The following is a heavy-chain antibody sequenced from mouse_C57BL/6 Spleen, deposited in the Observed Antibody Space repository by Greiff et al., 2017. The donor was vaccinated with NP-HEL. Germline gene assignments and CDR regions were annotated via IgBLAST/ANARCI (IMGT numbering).Heavy chain of an antibody. Sequence: QVQLQQSGAELVKPGASVKISCKASGYAFSRYWMNWVKQRPGKGLEWIGQIYPGDGDTTYNGKFKGKATLTADKSSSTAYMQLSSLTSEDSAVYFCARSGDYNGFLDYWGQGTTLTVSS. CDR3: ARSGDYNGFLDY. CDR2: IYPGDGDT. V-gene: IGHV1-80*01. D-gene: IGHD1-3*01. J-gene: IGHJ2*01. CDR1: GYAFSRYW.